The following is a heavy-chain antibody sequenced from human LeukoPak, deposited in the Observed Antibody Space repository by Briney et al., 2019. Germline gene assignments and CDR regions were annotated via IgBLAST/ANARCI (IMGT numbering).Heavy chain of an antibody. CDR1: GFTFTRYV. D-gene: IGHD4-11*01. CDR2: IINDGSST. CDR3: AKPNDSNWWKFDX. Sequence: PGGSLRLSCAASGFTFTRYVMSWVRQAPGKGLEWVSAIINDGSSTYYADSVKGRFTISRDNSKDTVYLQMKSLRAEDTAVYYCAKPNDSNWWKFDXXXQGTLVTVSS. J-gene: IGHJ4*02. V-gene: IGHV3-23*01.